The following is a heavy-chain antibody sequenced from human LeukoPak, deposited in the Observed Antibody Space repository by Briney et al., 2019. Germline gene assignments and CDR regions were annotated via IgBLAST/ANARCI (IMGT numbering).Heavy chain of an antibody. V-gene: IGHV1-8*03. CDR1: GYTFSTYD. CDR3: ARDYKSGAGPFDY. D-gene: IGHD1-26*01. Sequence: ASVKVSCKASGYTFSTYDINWVRQATGQGFEWMGWMNPNSGNAGYAQRFDGRVTITWNTSISTAYMELSSLRSEDTAVYYCARDYKSGAGPFDYWGQGTLVTVSS. CDR2: MNPNSGNA. J-gene: IGHJ4*02.